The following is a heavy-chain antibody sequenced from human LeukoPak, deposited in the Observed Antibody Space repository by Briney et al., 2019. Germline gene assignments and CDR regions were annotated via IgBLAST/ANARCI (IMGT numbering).Heavy chain of an antibody. CDR2: IYVGGTT. J-gene: IGHJ4*02. D-gene: IGHD3-3*01. Sequence: AGGSLRLSCAASGFTVSSNYMSWVRQAPGKGLEWVSIIYVGGTTFYADSVKGRFTISRDNSKNTLYLQMNSLRAEDTAVYYCADDFWSGYSLPLFDYWGQGTLVTVSS. CDR3: ADDFWSGYSLPLFDY. V-gene: IGHV3-53*01. CDR1: GFTVSSNY.